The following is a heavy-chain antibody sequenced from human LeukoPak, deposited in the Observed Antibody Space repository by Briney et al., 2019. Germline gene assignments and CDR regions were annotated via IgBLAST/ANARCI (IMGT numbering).Heavy chain of an antibody. CDR2: FTAYGGT. CDR1: GFIFSDYN. Sequence: GGSLGLSCAASGFIFSDYNMMWVRRAPGKGLQWVATFTAYGGTYYAASVKGRFAISRDNSRDTVSLYMNTLRVEDTAMYYGAKGSRGGKVEWFDPWGPRTLVTVSS. CDR3: AKGSRGGKVEWFDP. D-gene: IGHD4-23*01. J-gene: IGHJ5*02. V-gene: IGHV3-23*01.